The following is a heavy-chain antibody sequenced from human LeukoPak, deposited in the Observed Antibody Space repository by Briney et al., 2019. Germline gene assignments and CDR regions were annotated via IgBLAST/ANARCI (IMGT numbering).Heavy chain of an antibody. CDR3: ARPYGDYVGNWFDP. CDR2: ISAYNGNT. CDR1: GYTFTSYG. V-gene: IGHV1-18*01. D-gene: IGHD4-17*01. Sequence: GASVKVSCKASGYTFTSYGISWVRQAPGQGLEWMGWISAYNGNTNYAQKLQGRVTMTTDSSTSTAYMELRSLRSDDTAVYYCARPYGDYVGNWFDPWGQGTLVTVSS. J-gene: IGHJ5*02.